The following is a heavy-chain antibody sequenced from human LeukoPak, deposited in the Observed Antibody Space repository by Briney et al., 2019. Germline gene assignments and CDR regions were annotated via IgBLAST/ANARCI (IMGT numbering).Heavy chain of an antibody. Sequence: GGSLRLSCAASGFTFSSYGMHWVRQAPGKGLEWVAVISYDGSNKYYADSVKGRFTISRDNSKNTLYLQMNSLRAEDTAVYYCAKVRGKEGFNWFDPWGQGTLVTVSS. CDR1: GFTFSSYG. D-gene: IGHD3-10*01. V-gene: IGHV3-30*18. CDR2: ISYDGSNK. CDR3: AKVRGKEGFNWFDP. J-gene: IGHJ5*02.